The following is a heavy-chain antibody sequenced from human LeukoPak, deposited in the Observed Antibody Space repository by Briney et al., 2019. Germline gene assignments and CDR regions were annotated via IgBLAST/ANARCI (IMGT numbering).Heavy chain of an antibody. CDR2: FDPEDGET. D-gene: IGHD5-12*01. CDR1: GYTLTELS. J-gene: IGHJ4*02. CDR3: ATDLSRGLRAFDY. Sequence: ASVKVSCKVSGYTLTELSMHWVRQAPGRGLEWMGGFDPEDGETIYAQKFQGRVTMTEDTFTDTAYMELSSLRSEDTAVYYCATDLSRGLRAFDYWGQGTLVTVSS. V-gene: IGHV1-24*01.